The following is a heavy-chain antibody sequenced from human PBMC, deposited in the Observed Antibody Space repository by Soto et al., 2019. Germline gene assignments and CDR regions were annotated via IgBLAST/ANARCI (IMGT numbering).Heavy chain of an antibody. J-gene: IGHJ4*02. V-gene: IGHV3-11*06. Sequence: PGGSLRLSCAASGFTFSDYYMSWIRQAPGKGLEWVSYISSSGSSTSYADSVKGRFTISRDNAKNTVYLQMNGLRAEDTAVYHCARASGYDFDYWGQGTLVTVSS. CDR2: ISSSGSST. CDR3: ARASGYDFDY. D-gene: IGHD5-12*01. CDR1: GFTFSDYY.